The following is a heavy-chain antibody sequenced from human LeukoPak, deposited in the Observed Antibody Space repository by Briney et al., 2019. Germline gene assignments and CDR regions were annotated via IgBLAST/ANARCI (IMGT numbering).Heavy chain of an antibody. CDR3: AGGSARYFDS. CDR1: GDSLDSYY. CDR2: VFYSGPT. Sequence: LETLSLTCTVSGDSLDSYYWSWIREPPGEGLQWIGYVFYSGPTNYDASLKSRVAISVDRSKNQFSLKLTSVSAADTAVYYCAGGSARYFDSWGQGTPVTVSS. J-gene: IGHJ4*02. D-gene: IGHD3-16*01. V-gene: IGHV4-59*01.